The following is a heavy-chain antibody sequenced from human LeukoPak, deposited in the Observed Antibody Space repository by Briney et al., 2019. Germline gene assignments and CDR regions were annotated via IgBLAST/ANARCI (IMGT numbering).Heavy chain of an antibody. J-gene: IGHJ4*02. V-gene: IGHV3-23*01. CDR2: ISGSGGST. D-gene: IGHD2-2*01. CDR3: AKTRGYCSSTSCYYLDY. CDR1: GFTFSSYA. Sequence: GGSLRLSCAASGFTFSSYAMSWVRQAPGKGLEWVSAISGSGGSTYYADSVKGRFTISRDSSKNTLYLQMNSLRAEDTAVYYCAKTRGYCSSTSCYYLDYWGQGTLVTVSS.